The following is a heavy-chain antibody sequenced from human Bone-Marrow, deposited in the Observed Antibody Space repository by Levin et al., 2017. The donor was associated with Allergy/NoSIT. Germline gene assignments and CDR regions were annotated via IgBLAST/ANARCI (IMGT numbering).Heavy chain of an antibody. CDR3: AKDSTMDITPDWYFDL. CDR2: CSGRSDNK. CDR1: EFAFRSYA. D-gene: IGHD2-15*01. J-gene: IGHJ2*01. Sequence: PGGSLRLSCEGSEFAFRSYAMNWVRQVPGKGLEWVAGCSGRSDNKVYADAVRGRFTISRDNSKKTVSLEMTSLRVEDTAVYYCAKDSTMDITPDWYFDLWGRGTQVIVSS. V-gene: IGHV3-23*01.